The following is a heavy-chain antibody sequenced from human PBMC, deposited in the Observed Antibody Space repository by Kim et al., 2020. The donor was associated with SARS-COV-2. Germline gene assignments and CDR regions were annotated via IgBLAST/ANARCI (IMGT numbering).Heavy chain of an antibody. J-gene: IGHJ5*02. V-gene: IGHV5-51*01. CDR3: ERTHPWLGNNWFDP. Sequence: SPSFQGQVTISADKSISTAYLQWSSLKASDTAMYYCERTHPWLGNNWFDPWGQGTLVTVSS. D-gene: IGHD6-19*01.